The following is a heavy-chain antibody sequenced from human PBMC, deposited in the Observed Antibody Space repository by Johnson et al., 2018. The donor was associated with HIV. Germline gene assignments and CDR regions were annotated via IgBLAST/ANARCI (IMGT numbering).Heavy chain of an antibody. CDR1: GFTFDDYA. J-gene: IGHJ3*02. D-gene: IGHD5-18*01. Sequence: VQLVESGGGLVQPGRSLRLSCAASGFTFDDYAMNWVRQAPGKGLEWVSAISGSGGSTYYADSVKGRFTISRDNSKNTLYLQMNSLRAEDTAVYYGAEDWDDSYVPEALDIWGQGTMVTVSS. CDR3: AEDWDDSYVPEALDI. V-gene: IGHV3-23*04. CDR2: ISGSGGST.